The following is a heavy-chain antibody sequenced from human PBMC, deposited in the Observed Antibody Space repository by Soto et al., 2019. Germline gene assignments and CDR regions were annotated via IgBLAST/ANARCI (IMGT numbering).Heavy chain of an antibody. J-gene: IGHJ4*02. D-gene: IGHD2-2*01. V-gene: IGHV1-69*02. CDR3: AMVYCSSTSWDRDY. Sequence: QVQLVQSGAEVKKPGSSVNVSCKASGGTFSSYTISWVRQAPGQGLEWMGRIIPILGIANYAQKFQGRLTSTAEKYASRAYRELSSLRSEDTAVFYCAMVYCSSTSWDRDYWGQGTLVTVSS. CDR1: GGTFSSYT. CDR2: IIPILGIA.